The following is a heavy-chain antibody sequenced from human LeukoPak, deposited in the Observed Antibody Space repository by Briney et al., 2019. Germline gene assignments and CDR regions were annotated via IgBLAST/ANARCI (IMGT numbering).Heavy chain of an antibody. D-gene: IGHD3-16*01. CDR1: GGSFSGYY. V-gene: IGHV4-34*01. CDR3: ARHAASMGGYFQH. CDR2: INHSGST. J-gene: IGHJ1*01. Sequence: TSETLSLTCAVYGGSFSGYYWSWIRQPPGKGLEWIGKINHSGSTNYNPSLKSRVTISVDTSKNQFSLKLSSVTAADTAVYYCARHAASMGGYFQHWGQGTLVTVSS.